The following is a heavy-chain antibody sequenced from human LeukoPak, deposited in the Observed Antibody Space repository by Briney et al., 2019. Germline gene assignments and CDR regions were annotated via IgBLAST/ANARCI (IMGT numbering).Heavy chain of an antibody. CDR3: AREDDSSGSLDY. V-gene: IGHV4-31*03. CDR2: IYYSGST. CDR1: GGSISSGGYY. D-gene: IGHD3-22*01. J-gene: IGHJ4*02. Sequence: SHTLSLTCTVSGGSISSGGYYWSWIRQHSGKGLEWIGYIYYSGSTYYNPSLKSRVTISVDTSKNQFSLKLSSVTAADTAVYYCAREDDSSGSLDYWGQGTLVTVSS.